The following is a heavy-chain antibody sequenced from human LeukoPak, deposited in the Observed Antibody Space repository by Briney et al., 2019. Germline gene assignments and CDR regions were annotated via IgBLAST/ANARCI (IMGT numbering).Heavy chain of an antibody. CDR3: ARDIPDYYGSGSYYKGTSNWFDP. CDR2: ISYDGSNK. V-gene: IGHV3-30*04. D-gene: IGHD3-10*01. Sequence: PGRSLRLSCAASGFTFSSYAMHWVRQAPGKGLEWVAGISYDGSNKYYADSVKGRFTISRDNSKNTLYLQMNSLRAEDTAVYYCARDIPDYYGSGSYYKGTSNWFDPWGQGTLVTVSS. CDR1: GFTFSSYA. J-gene: IGHJ5*02.